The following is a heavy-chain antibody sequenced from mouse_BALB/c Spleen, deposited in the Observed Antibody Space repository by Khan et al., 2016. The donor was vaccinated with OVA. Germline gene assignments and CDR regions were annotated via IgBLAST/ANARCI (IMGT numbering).Heavy chain of an antibody. CDR3: ARRGVYGIFAC. CDR1: GYTFTSYW. V-gene: IGHV1-7*01. D-gene: IGHD2-1*01. J-gene: IGHJ3*01. CDR2: INPSTGYT. Sequence: QVQLKESGAELAKPGASVKMSCKASGYTFTSYWMHWVKQRPGQGLEWIGYINPSTGYTEYNQKFRDKATLTTDKSSSTAYMQLSSLTSEDSAVYYGARRGVYGIFACGGQGTLVTVSA.